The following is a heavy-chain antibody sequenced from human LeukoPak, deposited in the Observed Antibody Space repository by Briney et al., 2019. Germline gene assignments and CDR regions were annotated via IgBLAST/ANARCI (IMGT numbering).Heavy chain of an antibody. CDR1: GFTFSTYT. D-gene: IGHD3-22*01. Sequence: GGSLRLSCAASGFTFSTYTMNWVRQAPGKGLEWVSSISSRSSYIYYADSVKGRFTISRDNAKNSLYLQMNSLRAEDTAVYYCARVAYDSSGYYSIFQYWGQGTLVTVSS. J-gene: IGHJ1*01. CDR3: ARVAYDSSGYYSIFQY. V-gene: IGHV3-21*01. CDR2: ISSRSSYI.